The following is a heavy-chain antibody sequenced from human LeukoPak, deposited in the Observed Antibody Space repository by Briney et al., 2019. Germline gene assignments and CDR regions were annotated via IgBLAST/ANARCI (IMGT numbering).Heavy chain of an antibody. CDR2: INHSGGT. D-gene: IGHD3-22*01. CDR1: GGSFSGYY. Sequence: KASETLSLTCAVYGGSFSGYYWSWIRQPPGKGLEWIGEINHSGGTNYNPSLKSRVTISVDTSKNQFSLKLSSVTAADTAVYYCARVRSIVVPKGAFDIWGQGTMVTVPS. CDR3: ARVRSIVVPKGAFDI. V-gene: IGHV4-34*01. J-gene: IGHJ3*02.